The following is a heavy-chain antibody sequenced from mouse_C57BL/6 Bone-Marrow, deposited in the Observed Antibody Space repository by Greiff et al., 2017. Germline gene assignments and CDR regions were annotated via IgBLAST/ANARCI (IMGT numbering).Heavy chain of an antibody. CDR2: IYPGSGST. V-gene: IGHV1-55*01. Sequence: QVQLQQPGAELVKPGASVKMSCKASGYTFTSYWITWVKQRPGQGLEWIGDIYPGSGSTNYNEKFKSKATLTVDTSSSTTYMQLSSLTSEDAAVYCCASAKEDDPPWFAFWGRGTLVTVSA. J-gene: IGHJ3*01. CDR1: GYTFTSYW. CDR3: ASAKEDDPPWFAF.